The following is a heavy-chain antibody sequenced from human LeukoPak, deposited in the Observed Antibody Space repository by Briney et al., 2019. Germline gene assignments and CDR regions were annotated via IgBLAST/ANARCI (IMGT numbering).Heavy chain of an antibody. CDR2: IYYSGST. CDR3: ARGYDSSGYLFGY. V-gene: IGHV4-59*01. Sequence: PSETLSLTCTVSGGSISSYYWSWIRQPPGKGLEWIGYIYYSGSTNYNPSLKSRVTISVDTSKNLFSLKLSSVTAADTAVYYCARGYDSSGYLFGYWGQGTLVTVSS. J-gene: IGHJ4*02. D-gene: IGHD3-22*01. CDR1: GGSISSYY.